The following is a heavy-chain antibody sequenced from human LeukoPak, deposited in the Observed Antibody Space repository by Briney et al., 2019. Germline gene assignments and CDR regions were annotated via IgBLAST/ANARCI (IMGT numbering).Heavy chain of an antibody. D-gene: IGHD3-3*01. V-gene: IGHV4-39*01. CDR1: GGSISSSSYY. CDR2: IYYSGST. CDR3: ARSGDLRLEWLFH. J-gene: IGHJ4*02. Sequence: SETLSLTCTVSGGSISSSSYYWGWIRQPPGKGLEWIGSIYYSGSTYYNPPLKSRVTISVDTSKNQFSLKLSSVTAADTAVYYCARSGDLRLEWLFHWGQGTLVTVSS.